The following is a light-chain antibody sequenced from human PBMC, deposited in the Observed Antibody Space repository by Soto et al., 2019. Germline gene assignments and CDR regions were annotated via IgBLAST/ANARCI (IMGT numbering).Light chain of an antibody. CDR1: QSVSSTH. V-gene: IGKV3-20*01. CDR2: RAS. J-gene: IGKJ1*01. CDR3: HQYGSSPQT. Sequence: EIVWTQSPGTLSLSPRDRATLFCRASQSVSSTHLAWYHQKPGRAPRLLIYRASTRASGIPDRFSGSVSGTDFTLNISRLETEAFAVYYCHQYGSSPQTLGQGTKVDIK.